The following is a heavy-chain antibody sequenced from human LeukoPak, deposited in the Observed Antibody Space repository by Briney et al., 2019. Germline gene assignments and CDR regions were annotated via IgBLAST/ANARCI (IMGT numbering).Heavy chain of an antibody. V-gene: IGHV4-38-2*02. CDR1: GYSISSGYY. D-gene: IGHD2-15*01. CDR3: ARERGYCSGGSCNWFDP. CDR2: IHHSGGT. J-gene: IGHJ5*02. Sequence: SETLSLTCTVSGYSISSGYYWGWIRQPPGKGLEWIESIHHSGGTYYNPSLRSRVTITVDTSKNQFSLKLSSVTAADTAVYYCARERGYCSGGSCNWFDPWGQGTLVTVSS.